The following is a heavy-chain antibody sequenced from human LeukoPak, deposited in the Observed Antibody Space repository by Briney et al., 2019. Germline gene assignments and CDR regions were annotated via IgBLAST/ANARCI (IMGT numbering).Heavy chain of an antibody. J-gene: IGHJ3*02. V-gene: IGHV3-33*01. Sequence: AGRSLRLPCAASGFTFSSYAMHWVRQAPGKGLEWVAMIWYDGSSTYYADSVKGRFTISRDNSKNTLYLQMNSLRAEDTAVYYCASLSTGADYYDSSGYYILGAFDIWGQGTMVTVSS. CDR1: GFTFSSYA. CDR2: IWYDGSST. CDR3: ASLSTGADYYDSSGYYILGAFDI. D-gene: IGHD3-22*01.